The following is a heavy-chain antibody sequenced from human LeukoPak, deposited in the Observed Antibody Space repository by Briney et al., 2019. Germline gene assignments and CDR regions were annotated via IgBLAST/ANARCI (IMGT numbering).Heavy chain of an antibody. J-gene: IGHJ6*02. D-gene: IGHD4-17*01. V-gene: IGHV1-69*04. CDR3: VRVVLDYGDSVFPEYYYGMDV. Sequence: ASVKVSCTASGGTFSSYAISWVRQAPGQGLEWMGRIIPILGIANYAQKFQGRVTITADKSTSTAYMELSSLRSEDTAVYYCVRVVLDYGDSVFPEYYYGMDVWGQGTTVTVSS. CDR1: GGTFSSYA. CDR2: IIPILGIA.